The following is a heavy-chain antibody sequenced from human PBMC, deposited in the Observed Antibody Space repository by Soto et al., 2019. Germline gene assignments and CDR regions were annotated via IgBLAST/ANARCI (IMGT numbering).Heavy chain of an antibody. CDR2: IYWNDDK. CDR1: GFSLSTSGVG. D-gene: IGHD6-13*01. CDR3: AHRRGPIAAAGLDY. J-gene: IGHJ4*02. Sequence: SGPTLVNPTQTLTLTCTFSGFSLSTSGVGVGWIRQPPGKALEWLALIYWNDDKRYSPSLKSRLTITKDTSKNQVVLTMTNMDPVDTAPYYCAHRRGPIAAAGLDYWGQGTLVTVSS. V-gene: IGHV2-5*01.